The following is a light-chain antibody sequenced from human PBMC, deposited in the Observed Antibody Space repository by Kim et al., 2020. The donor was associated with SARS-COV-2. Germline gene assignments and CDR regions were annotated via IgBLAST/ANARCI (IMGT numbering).Light chain of an antibody. CDR3: QSYDSSVSGYV. CDR1: RSNIGAGYD. V-gene: IGLV1-40*01. J-gene: IGLJ1*01. CDR2: GNT. Sequence: QRFTLACTESRSNIGAGYDVHWYQQLPGTAPELLIYGNTNRPSGVPVRFSGSKSDTSASLAITELQAEDEADYYCQSYDSSVSGYVFGGGTKVTVL.